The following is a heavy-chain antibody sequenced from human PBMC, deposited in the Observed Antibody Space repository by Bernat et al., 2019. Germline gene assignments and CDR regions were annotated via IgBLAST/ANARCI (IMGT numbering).Heavy chain of an antibody. D-gene: IGHD5-12*01. V-gene: IGHV3-21*01. J-gene: IGHJ4*02. CDR3: ASTPVDIVATTDY. CDR2: ISSSSSYI. CDR1: GFTFSSYS. Sequence: EVQLVESGGGLVKPGGSLRLSCAASGFTFSSYSMNWVRQAPGKGLEWVSSISSSSSYIYYADSVKGRFTISRDNAKNSLYLQMNSLRAEDTAVYYCASTPVDIVATTDYWGQGTLVTVSS.